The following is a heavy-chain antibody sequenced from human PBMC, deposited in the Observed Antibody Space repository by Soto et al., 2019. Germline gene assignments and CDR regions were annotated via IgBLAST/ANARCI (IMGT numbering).Heavy chain of an antibody. D-gene: IGHD3-9*01. CDR2: ISYDGSNK. CDR1: GFTFSSYG. CDR3: AKVVEYDILSAYLYYYYYGMDV. V-gene: IGHV3-30*18. Sequence: GGSLRLSCAASGFTFSSYGMHWVRQAPGKGLEWVAVISYDGSNKYYADSVKGRFTISRDNSKNTLYLQMNSLRAEDTAVYYCAKVVEYDILSAYLYYYYYGMDVWGQGTTVTVSS. J-gene: IGHJ6*02.